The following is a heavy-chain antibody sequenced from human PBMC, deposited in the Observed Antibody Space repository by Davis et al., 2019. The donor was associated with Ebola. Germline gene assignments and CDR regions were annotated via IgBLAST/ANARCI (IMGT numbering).Heavy chain of an antibody. J-gene: IGHJ4*02. CDR2: IITNGGVS. D-gene: IGHD2-21*01. V-gene: IGHV1-2*06. CDR3: ARGNRFGEDY. Sequence: ASVKVSCKASGQGGKAYNLHGVRQAPGHGLEWVGRIITNGGVSNYAQKFRGRVTVTRDTVISTAYMELNRLTSDDTAVYYCARGNRFGEDYWGQGALVTVSS. CDR1: GQGGKAYN.